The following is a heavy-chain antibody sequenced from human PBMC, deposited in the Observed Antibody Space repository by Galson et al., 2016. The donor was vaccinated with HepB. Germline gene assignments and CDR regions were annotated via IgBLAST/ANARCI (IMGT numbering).Heavy chain of an antibody. CDR3: AKGYSTYLHDAFDI. V-gene: IGHV1-3*04. Sequence: SVKISCKASGYTFTQFSMHWVRQAPGQRPEWMGWINTVSGKTEYSQKFQGRVTITRDTSASTVYMELRSLTSEDTSVYHCAKGYSTYLHDAFDIWSQGTTVIVSS. CDR1: GYTFTQFS. D-gene: IGHD4-11*01. J-gene: IGHJ3*02. CDR2: INTVSGKT.